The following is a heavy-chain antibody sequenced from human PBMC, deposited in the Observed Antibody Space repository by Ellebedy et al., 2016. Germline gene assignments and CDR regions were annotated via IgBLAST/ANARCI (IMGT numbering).Heavy chain of an antibody. CDR2: INPNTGGT. Sequence: ASVKVSXKASGYSFKIYGISWVRQAPGQGLEWVAWINPNTGGTRYAQKFQGRVTLTRDTSSSTVYLEVNSLRSDDTAVYYCARTTWAYGVSTIYFDYWGQGTQVTVSS. V-gene: IGHV1-2*02. J-gene: IGHJ4*02. CDR1: GYSFKIYG. D-gene: IGHD5/OR15-5a*01. CDR3: ARTTWAYGVSTIYFDY.